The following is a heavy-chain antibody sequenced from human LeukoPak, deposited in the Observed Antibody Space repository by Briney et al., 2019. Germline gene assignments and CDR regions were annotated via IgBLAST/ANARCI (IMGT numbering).Heavy chain of an antibody. V-gene: IGHV3-20*04. CDR2: INWNGGST. J-gene: IGHJ4*02. Sequence: PGGSLRLSCAASGFTFDDYAMNWVRRAPGKGLECVSGINWNGGSTYYRDSVKGRFTISRDNAKNSLYLQMNSLRAEDTALYYCARVKGSGYRNSIDYWGQGTLVTVSS. CDR3: ARVKGSGYRNSIDY. D-gene: IGHD3-3*01. CDR1: GFTFDDYA.